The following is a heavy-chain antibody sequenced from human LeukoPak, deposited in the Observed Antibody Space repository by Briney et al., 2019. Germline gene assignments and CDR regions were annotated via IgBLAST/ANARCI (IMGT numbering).Heavy chain of an antibody. CDR3: ARGRYSSTFDY. D-gene: IGHD5-12*01. Sequence: PGGSLRLSWAASGFTFSTYSMNWVSQPPGKGLEWVSYITSSSGTIHYAESVKGLFTISRDNAKNSLHLQMNSLRAEDTAVYYCARGRYSSTFDYWGRGTLVTVSS. V-gene: IGHV3-48*01. CDR2: ITSSSGTI. CDR1: GFTFSTYS. J-gene: IGHJ4*02.